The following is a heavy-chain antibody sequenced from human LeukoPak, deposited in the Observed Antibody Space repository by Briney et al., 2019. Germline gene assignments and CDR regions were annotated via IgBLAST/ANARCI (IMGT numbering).Heavy chain of an antibody. CDR3: ARDNPYGDYYAKDFDY. CDR2: INPNSGGT. J-gene: IGHJ4*02. Sequence: ASVKVSCKASGYTFTGYYMHWVRQAPGQGLEWMGWINPNSGGTNYAQKFQGRVTMTRDTSISTAYMELSRLRSDDTAVYYCARDNPYGDYYAKDFDYWGQGTLVTVSS. D-gene: IGHD4-17*01. CDR1: GYTFTGYY. V-gene: IGHV1-2*02.